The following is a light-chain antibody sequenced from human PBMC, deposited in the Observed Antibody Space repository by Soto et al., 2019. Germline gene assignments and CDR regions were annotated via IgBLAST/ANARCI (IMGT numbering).Light chain of an antibody. CDR2: GVT. J-gene: IGLJ3*02. V-gene: IGLV2-8*01. CDR1: GSDIGAYNF. Sequence: QSVLAQPPSASGSPGQSVTISCTGSGSDIGAYNFVSWYQQHPGKAPKLMIFGVTERPSGVPGRFSGSKSGNTASLTVSGLQADDEAFYYCYSYAGRNIWVFGGGTQLTVL. CDR3: YSYAGRNIWV.